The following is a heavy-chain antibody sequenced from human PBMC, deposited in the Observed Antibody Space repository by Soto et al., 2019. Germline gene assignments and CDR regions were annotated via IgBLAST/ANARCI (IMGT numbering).Heavy chain of an antibody. Sequence: EVQLVESGGGLVQPGSSLRLSCAASGFTFDYYAMHWVRQAPGKVLGWVSGIRWNSGSIGYADSVKGRVPISRDTAKNSLDLQMNSPRAADTVLYYCSKDIGGCHWVTFDIWGQGTMVTVSS. V-gene: IGHV3-9*01. J-gene: IGHJ3*02. CDR2: IRWNSGSI. CDR3: SKDIGGCHWVTFDI. D-gene: IGHD7-27*01. CDR1: GFTFDYYA.